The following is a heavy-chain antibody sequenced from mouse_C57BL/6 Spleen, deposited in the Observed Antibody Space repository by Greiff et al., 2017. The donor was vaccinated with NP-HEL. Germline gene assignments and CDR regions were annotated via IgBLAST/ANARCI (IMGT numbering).Heavy chain of an antibody. V-gene: IGHV5-2*01. CDR2: INSDGGST. CDR3: ARHGRITTVDAMDY. Sequence: EVNVVESGGGLVQPGESLKLSCESNEYEFPSHDMSWVRKTPEKRLELVAAINSDGGSTYYPDTMERRFIISRDNTKKTLYLQMSSLRSEDTALYYCARHGRITTVDAMDYWGQGTSVTVSS. J-gene: IGHJ4*01. CDR1: EYEFPSHD. D-gene: IGHD1-1*01.